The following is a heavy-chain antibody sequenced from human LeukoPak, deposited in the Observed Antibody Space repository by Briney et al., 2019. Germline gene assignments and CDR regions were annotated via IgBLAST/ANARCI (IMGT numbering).Heavy chain of an antibody. V-gene: IGHV3-21*04. CDR3: AKAETGPWELLPHLLDY. CDR1: GFTFSTYN. CDR2: ITSSSSYT. J-gene: IGHJ4*02. D-gene: IGHD1-26*01. Sequence: GGSLRLSCAASGFTFSTYNMNWVRQAPGKGLEWVSSITSSSSYTFYADSVKGRFTISRDNAKNSLYLQMNSLRAEDTAVYYCAKAETGPWELLPHLLDYWGQGTLVTVSS.